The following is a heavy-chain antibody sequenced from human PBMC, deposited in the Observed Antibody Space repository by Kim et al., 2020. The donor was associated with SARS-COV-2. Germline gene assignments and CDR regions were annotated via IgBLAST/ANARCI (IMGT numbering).Heavy chain of an antibody. J-gene: IGHJ4*02. CDR3: AKFKSGILTGRPSYYFDY. Sequence: GGSLRLSCAASGFTFSSYAMSWVRQAPGKGLEWVSAISGSGGSTYYADSVKGRFTISRDNSKNTLYLQMNSLRAEDTAVYYCAKFKSGILTGRPSYYFDYWGQGTLVTVSS. V-gene: IGHV3-23*01. CDR2: ISGSGGST. CDR1: GFTFSSYA. D-gene: IGHD3-9*01.